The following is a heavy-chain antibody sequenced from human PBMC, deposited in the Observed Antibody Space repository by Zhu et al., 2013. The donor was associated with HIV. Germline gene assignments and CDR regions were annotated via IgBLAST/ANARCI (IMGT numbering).Heavy chain of an antibody. CDR2: FDIEQGET. V-gene: IGHV1-24*01. J-gene: IGHJ4*02. D-gene: IGHD3-3*01. CDR3: ATDGVGLKGG. CDR1: GYTLTELS. Sequence: QVQLVQSGAEVRKPGASVRLSCKVSGYTLTELSMHWVRQAPGRGLEWVGGFDIEQGETIYAQKFQDRVTLTEDTSTDTAFMELTSLRSEDTAVYYCATDGVGLKGGWGQGTLVTVST.